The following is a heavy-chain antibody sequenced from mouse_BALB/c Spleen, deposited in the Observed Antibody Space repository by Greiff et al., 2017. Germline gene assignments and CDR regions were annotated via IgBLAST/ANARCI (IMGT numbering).Heavy chain of an antibody. J-gene: IGHJ4*01. D-gene: IGHD4-1*01. CDR3: ARRTQLTGTMDY. CDR1: GFTFSSYA. CDR2: ISSGGSYT. V-gene: IGHV5-9-4*01. Sequence: EVMLVESGGGLVKPGGSLKLSCAASGFTFSSYAMSWVRQSPEKRLEWVAEISSGGSYTYYPDTVTGRFTISRDNAKNTLYLEMSSLRSEDTAMYYCARRTQLTGTMDYWGQGTSVTVSS.